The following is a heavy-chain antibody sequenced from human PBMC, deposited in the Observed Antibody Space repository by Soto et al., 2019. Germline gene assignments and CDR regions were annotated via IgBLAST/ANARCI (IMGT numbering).Heavy chain of an antibody. CDR2: IDPSAGST. J-gene: IGHJ4*02. Sequence: QLQLVQSGADVKKPGASVKVSCKASGYTFTRYYMHWVRQVPGQGLEWMGLIDPSAGSTSWAQRFKRRIAMTRETSTSTVFMELSRLCSADTAVYYCERSPVPTGTTLYCFDSWGQGTLVTVSS. CDR3: ERSPVPTGTTLYCFDS. D-gene: IGHD1-1*01. CDR1: GYTFTRYY. V-gene: IGHV1-46*01.